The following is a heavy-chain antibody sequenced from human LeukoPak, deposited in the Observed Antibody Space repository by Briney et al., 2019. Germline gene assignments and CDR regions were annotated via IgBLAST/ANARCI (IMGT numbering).Heavy chain of an antibody. CDR2: ISSSGSTI. V-gene: IGHV3-48*03. CDR3: ARSYRYGSTGFQH. Sequence: QPGGSLRLSCAASGFTFSSYEMNWVRQAPGKGLEWVSYISSSGSTIYYADSVKGRFTISRDNAKISLYLQMNSLRAEDTAVYYCARSYRYGSTGFQHWGQGTLVTVSS. D-gene: IGHD5-18*01. CDR1: GFTFSSYE. J-gene: IGHJ1*01.